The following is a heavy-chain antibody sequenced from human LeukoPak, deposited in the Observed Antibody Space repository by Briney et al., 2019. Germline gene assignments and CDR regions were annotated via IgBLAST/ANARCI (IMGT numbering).Heavy chain of an antibody. V-gene: IGHV3-74*01. CDR1: GFTFSSYW. D-gene: IGHD6-25*01. J-gene: IGHJ4*02. CDR2: INSDGSTT. CDR3: ARDVSGRDDF. Sequence: GGSLSLSCAASGFTFSSYWMHWVRQAPGKGLVWVSHINSDGSTTNYADSVKGRFTISRDNAKNTLFLQMNSLRVEDTAVYYCARDVSGRDDFWGQGTLVTVSS.